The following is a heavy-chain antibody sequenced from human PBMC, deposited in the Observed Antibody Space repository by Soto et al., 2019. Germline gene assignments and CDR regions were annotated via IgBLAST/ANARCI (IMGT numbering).Heavy chain of an antibody. CDR1: GGSISSSSYY. D-gene: IGHD1-26*01. CDR2: IYYSGST. Sequence: SETLSLTCTVSGGSISSSSYYWGWIRQPPGKGLEWIGSIYYSGSTYYNPSLKSRVTISVDTSKNQFSRKLSSVTAADTAVYYCARLNVGATTRPFDYWGQGTLVTVSS. V-gene: IGHV4-39*01. J-gene: IGHJ4*02. CDR3: ARLNVGATTRPFDY.